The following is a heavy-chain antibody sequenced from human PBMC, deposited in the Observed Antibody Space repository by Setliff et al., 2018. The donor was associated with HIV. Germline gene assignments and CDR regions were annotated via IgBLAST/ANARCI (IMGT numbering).Heavy chain of an antibody. Sequence: ASVKVSCKASGYIFTSYGISWVRRAPGQGLEWMGWISGNNGKTNYAQNFQGRVTVTTDTSTSTVYMELRSLRSDDTAVYYCAREWRTAMVKYYFDPWGQGTLVTVSS. J-gene: IGHJ4*02. D-gene: IGHD5-18*01. V-gene: IGHV1-18*01. CDR1: GYIFTSYG. CDR3: AREWRTAMVKYYFDP. CDR2: ISGNNGKT.